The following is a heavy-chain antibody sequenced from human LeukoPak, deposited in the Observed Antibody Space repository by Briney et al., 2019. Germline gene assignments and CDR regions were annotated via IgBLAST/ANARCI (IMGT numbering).Heavy chain of an antibody. CDR1: GGSISTYY. CDR2: IYYSGST. D-gene: IGHD6-13*01. Sequence: SETLSLTCTVSGGSISTYYWSWIRQPPGKGPEWIGYIYYSGSTNYNPSLKSRVTISVDTSKNQFSLKLRSVTAADTAVYYCARVYYSRSYDYWYFDLWGRGTLVTVSS. V-gene: IGHV4-59*01. J-gene: IGHJ2*01. CDR3: ARVYYSRSYDYWYFDL.